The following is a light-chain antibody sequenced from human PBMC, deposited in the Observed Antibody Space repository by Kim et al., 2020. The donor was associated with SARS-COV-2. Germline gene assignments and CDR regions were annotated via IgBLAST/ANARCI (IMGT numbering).Light chain of an antibody. CDR2: KAS. J-gene: IGKJ1*01. CDR3: EQYYSDSPT. V-gene: IGKV1-5*03. CDR1: QSMYGW. Sequence: AAVGDKVTSTCLASQSMYGWLAWYQQKPGKAPKLLIYKASTLSSGVPSRFSDSGSGTEFTLTISSLQPDDFGTYYCEQYYSDSPTFGRGTKVDIK.